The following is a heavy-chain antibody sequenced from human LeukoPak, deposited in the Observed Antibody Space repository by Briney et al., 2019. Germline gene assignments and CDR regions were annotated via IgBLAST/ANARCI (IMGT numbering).Heavy chain of an antibody. Sequence: GGSLRLSCEASGFTFSSYAMHGVRQAPGKGLEWVAVISYDGSNKYYADSVKGRFTISRDNSKNTLYLQMNSLRAEDTAVYYCARARTVDWLASFDYWGQGTLVTVSS. CDR2: ISYDGSNK. J-gene: IGHJ4*02. CDR1: GFTFSSYA. D-gene: IGHD3-9*01. CDR3: ARARTVDWLASFDY. V-gene: IGHV3-30-3*01.